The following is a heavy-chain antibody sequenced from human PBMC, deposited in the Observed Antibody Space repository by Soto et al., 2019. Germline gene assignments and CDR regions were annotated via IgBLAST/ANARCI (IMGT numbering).Heavy chain of an antibody. CDR2: IIPIFGTA. CDR3: ARDPRGYSGYDY. V-gene: IGHV1-69*13. CDR1: GGTFSSYA. D-gene: IGHD5-12*01. J-gene: IGHJ4*02. Sequence: SVKVSCKASGGTFSSYAISWVRQAPGQGLEWMGGIIPIFGTANYAQKFQGRVTITADESTSTAYMELSSLRSEDTAVYYCARDPRGYSGYDYWGQGTLVTVSS.